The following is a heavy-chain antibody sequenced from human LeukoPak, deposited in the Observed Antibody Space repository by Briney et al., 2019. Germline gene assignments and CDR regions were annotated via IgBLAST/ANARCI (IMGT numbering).Heavy chain of an antibody. V-gene: IGHV4-39*01. J-gene: IGHJ4*02. CDR1: GGSNSSSSYY. CDR2: IYYSGST. D-gene: IGHD2-2*03. CDR3: ARLDIVVVPAVLDY. Sequence: PSETLSLTCTVSGGSNSSSSYYWGWIRQPPGKGLEWIGSIYYSGSTYYNPSLKSRVTISVDTSKNQFSLKLSSVTAAGTAVYYCARLDIVVVPAVLDYWGQGTLVTVSS.